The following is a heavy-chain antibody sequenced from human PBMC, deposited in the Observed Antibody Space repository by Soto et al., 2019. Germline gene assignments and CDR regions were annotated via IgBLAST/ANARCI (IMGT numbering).Heavy chain of an antibody. CDR3: ASSQDYSNYFDY. CDR2: IYYSGST. CDR1: GGSISSSSYY. D-gene: IGHD4-4*01. Sequence: SETLSLTCTLSGGSISSSSYYWGWIRQPPGKGLEWIGSIYYSGSTYYNPSLKSRVTISVDTSKNQFSLKLSSVTAADTAVYYCASSQDYSNYFDYWGQGTLVTVSS. V-gene: IGHV4-39*01. J-gene: IGHJ4*02.